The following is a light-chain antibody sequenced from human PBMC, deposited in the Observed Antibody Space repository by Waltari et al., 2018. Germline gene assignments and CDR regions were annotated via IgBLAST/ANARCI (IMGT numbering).Light chain of an antibody. V-gene: IGLV3-10*01. J-gene: IGLJ1*01. Sequence: SYELRQPPSVSVSPGQTARITCSGNALSKKYAYWYQQKSGQAPVLVIYEDNKRPSGMPERFSGCTSGTLATLTISGAEVEYEAAYYCYSSDSIGYVFGTGTKITVL. CDR2: EDN. CDR3: YSSDSIGYV. CDR1: ALSKKY.